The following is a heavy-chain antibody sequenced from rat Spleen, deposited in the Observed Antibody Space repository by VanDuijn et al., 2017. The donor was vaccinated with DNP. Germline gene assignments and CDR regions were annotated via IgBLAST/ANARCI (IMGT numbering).Heavy chain of an antibody. D-gene: IGHD5-1*01. Sequence: QVQLKESGPGLVQPSQTLSLTCTVSGFSLTSNSVHWVRQPPGKGLEWVGVIWSGGSSDYNLGLKSRLSISRDTSKSQVFLKMNSLQPEDTGTYYCAGQTGSGWYFEFWGPGTKVTVSS. J-gene: IGHJ1*01. CDR1: GFSLTSNS. CDR3: AGQTGSGWYFEF. V-gene: IGHV2-1*01. CDR2: IWSGGSS.